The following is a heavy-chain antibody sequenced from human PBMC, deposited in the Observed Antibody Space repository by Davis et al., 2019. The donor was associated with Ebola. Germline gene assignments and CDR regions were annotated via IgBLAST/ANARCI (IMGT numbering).Heavy chain of an antibody. D-gene: IGHD5-12*01. CDR1: GYTFTSYD. CDR2: MNPNSGNT. J-gene: IGHJ4*02. Sequence: ASVKVSCKASGYTFTSYDINWVRQATGQGLEWMGWMNPNSGNTGYAQKFQGRVTMTRNTSISTAYMELSSLRSDDTAVYYCARKAHSGYDWRGLFDYWGQGTLVTVSS. CDR3: ARKAHSGYDWRGLFDY. V-gene: IGHV1-8*01.